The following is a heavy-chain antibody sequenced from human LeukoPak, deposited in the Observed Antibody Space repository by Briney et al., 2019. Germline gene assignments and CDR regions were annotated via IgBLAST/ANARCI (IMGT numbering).Heavy chain of an antibody. CDR3: AKGVGLGGMDV. CDR1: GFAFSNHA. CDR2: ISGNGANT. D-gene: IGHD1-26*01. Sequence: GGSLRLSCAASGFAFSNHAMTWVRQAPGKGLEWVSAISGNGANTPYADSVKGRFTISRDNSKNTVYLQMSSLRTEDTAVYYCAKGVGLGGMDVWGQGTTVIVSS. V-gene: IGHV3-23*01. J-gene: IGHJ6*02.